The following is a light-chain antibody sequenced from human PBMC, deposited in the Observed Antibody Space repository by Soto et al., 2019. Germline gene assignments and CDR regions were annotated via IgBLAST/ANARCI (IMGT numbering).Light chain of an antibody. CDR2: GAS. J-gene: IGKJ1*01. V-gene: IGKV3D-20*02. CDR1: QSVSSSS. Sequence: EIVLTQSPGTLSLSPGERATLSCRASQSVSSSSLAWYQQKRGQAPRLLIYGASSRATGIPDRFSGGWSGTDFTLTISRLEPEDFAVYYCQQRSNWWTFGQGTKVEIK. CDR3: QQRSNWWT.